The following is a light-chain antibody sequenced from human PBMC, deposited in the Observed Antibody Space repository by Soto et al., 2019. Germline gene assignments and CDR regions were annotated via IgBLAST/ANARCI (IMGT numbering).Light chain of an antibody. CDR3: CSFTSTTARV. CDR2: QVT. V-gene: IGLV2-14*01. Sequence: QSVLTQPASVSGSPGQSITISCTGTSSDVGGYDFVSWYQHHPGKAPRLIIYQVTNRPSGVSDRFPGSKSGNTASLTISGLQAEDEADYYCCSFTSTTARVFGGGTQLTVL. J-gene: IGLJ3*02. CDR1: SSDVGGYDF.